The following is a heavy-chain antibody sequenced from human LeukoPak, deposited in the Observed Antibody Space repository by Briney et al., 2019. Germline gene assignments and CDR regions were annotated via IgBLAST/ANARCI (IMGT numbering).Heavy chain of an antibody. CDR2: IIPILGLT. D-gene: IGHD5-24*01. CDR3: ARGSRGDGYTSY. Sequence: ASVKVSCKASGGTFSSYAINWVRQAPGQGLEWMGRIIPILGLTNYAQKFQDRVTISADKFTPTVYMELSSLESEGTAVYYCARGSRGDGYTSYWGQGTLVTVSS. CDR1: GGTFSSYA. V-gene: IGHV1-69*04. J-gene: IGHJ4*02.